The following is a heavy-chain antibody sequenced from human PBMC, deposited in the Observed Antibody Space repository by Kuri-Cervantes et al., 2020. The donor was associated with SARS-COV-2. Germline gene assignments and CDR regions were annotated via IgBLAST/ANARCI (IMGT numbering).Heavy chain of an antibody. J-gene: IGHJ6*02. CDR2: ISGISTYI. D-gene: IGHD6-13*01. Sequence: ETLSLTCAASGFTFSDYSMNWVRQAPGKGLQWVSSISGISTYIYYADSVKGRFTLSRDNAENSVYLQLNSLGVEDTAVYYCARAGAVSWYGSSYYYVMDVWGRGTTVTVSS. CDR3: ARAGAVSWYGSSYYYVMDV. V-gene: IGHV3-21*04. CDR1: GFTFSDYS.